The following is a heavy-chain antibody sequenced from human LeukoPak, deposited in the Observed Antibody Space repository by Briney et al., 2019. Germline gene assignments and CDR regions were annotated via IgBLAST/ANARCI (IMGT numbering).Heavy chain of an antibody. J-gene: IGHJ4*01. CDR2: IIPIFGTA. V-gene: IGHV1-69*13. D-gene: IGHD3-22*01. CDR3: ARVHDYYDSSGEKYYFDY. Sequence: ASVKVSCKASGGTFTSYAISWVRQAPGQGLEWMGGIIPIFGTANYAQKFQGRVTITADESTSTAYMELSSLRSEDTAVYYCARVHDYYDSSGEKYYFDYWGQEPWSPSPQ. CDR1: GGTFTSYA.